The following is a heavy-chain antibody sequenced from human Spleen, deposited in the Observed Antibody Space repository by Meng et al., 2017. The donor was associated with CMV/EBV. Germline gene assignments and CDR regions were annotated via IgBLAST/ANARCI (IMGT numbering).Heavy chain of an antibody. Sequence: GGSLRLSCAASGFTFSNAWMSWVRQAPGKGLEWVANIKQDGSEKYYVDSVKGRFTISRDNAKNSLYLQMNSLRAEDTAVYYCARGHYFDYWGQGTLVTVSS. CDR2: IKQDGSEK. CDR1: GFTFSNAW. CDR3: ARGHYFDY. J-gene: IGHJ4*02. V-gene: IGHV3-7*01.